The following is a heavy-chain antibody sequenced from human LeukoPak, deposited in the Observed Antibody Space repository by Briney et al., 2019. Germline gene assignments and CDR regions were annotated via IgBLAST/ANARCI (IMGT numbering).Heavy chain of an antibody. CDR1: GFTFSTSL. CDR3: ATDRGTY. V-gene: IGHV3-7*01. D-gene: IGHD3-10*01. J-gene: IGHJ4*02. CDR2: IKQHGSEI. Sequence: GGSLRLSCAASGFTFSTSLMNWVRRAPGKGLEWVALIKQHGSEIYYADSVKGRFTISRDDAASSLYLQMHSLRAEDTAVYYCATDRGTYWGQGTLVTVSS.